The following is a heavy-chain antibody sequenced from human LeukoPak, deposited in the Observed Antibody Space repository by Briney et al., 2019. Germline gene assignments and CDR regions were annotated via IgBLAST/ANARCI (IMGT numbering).Heavy chain of an antibody. CDR3: AGVVKGAFDI. V-gene: IGHV4-4*07. CDR1: GASISTYY. CDR2: IYTSAIT. Sequence: SETLSLTCTVSGASISTYYWSWIRQPAGKGLEWIGRIYTSAITNYNPSLESRVTISQDTSKRQFSLKLTSLTAADTAVYFCAGVVKGAFDIWGPRTMVTVSS. J-gene: IGHJ3*02.